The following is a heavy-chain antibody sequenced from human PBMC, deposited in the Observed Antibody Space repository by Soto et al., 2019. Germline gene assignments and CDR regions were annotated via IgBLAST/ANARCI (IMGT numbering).Heavy chain of an antibody. D-gene: IGHD6-19*01. J-gene: IGHJ4*02. V-gene: IGHV4-30-2*01. Sequence: QLQLQESGSGLVKPSQTLSLTCAVSGGSTSSGGYSWSWLRQPQGKGREWIGYISHSGSTYYNPSLKSRVTISVDTSKNQFSLRLSSVTAADTAVYYCARGGLLPDYWGQGTLVTVSS. CDR1: GGSTSSGGYS. CDR3: ARGGLLPDY. CDR2: ISHSGST.